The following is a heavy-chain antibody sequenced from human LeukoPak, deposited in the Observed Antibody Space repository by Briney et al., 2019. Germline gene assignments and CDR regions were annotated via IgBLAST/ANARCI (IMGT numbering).Heavy chain of an antibody. D-gene: IGHD1-1*01. V-gene: IGHV1-2*02. J-gene: IGHJ4*02. CDR2: INSDRGAT. CDR1: GYTFSGYY. CDR3: AAATTGTTFFDY. Sequence: ASVKVSCKAYGYTFSGYYMFWVRQAPGQGLEWMGWINSDRGATNYAQKFQGRVPMTRDTSISTAYMELRSLRSDDTGVYYCAAATTGTTFFDYWGQGTLVTVSS.